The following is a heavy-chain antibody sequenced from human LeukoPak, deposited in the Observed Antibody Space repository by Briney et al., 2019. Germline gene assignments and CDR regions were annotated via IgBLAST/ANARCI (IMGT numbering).Heavy chain of an antibody. CDR3: ARVGAWDLQRVFDY. CDR1: GFRFGDYW. D-gene: IGHD1-26*01. J-gene: IGHJ4*02. CDR2: IKQDGAEK. Sequence: GWSLRLSCAASGFRFGDYWMTWARHVPGKGLEGVANIKQDGAEKHYAESVEGRFIISRDNAKNSLYLEMDSLKVEDTAVYYCARVGAWDLQRVFDYWGQGTLVTVSS. V-gene: IGHV3-7*01.